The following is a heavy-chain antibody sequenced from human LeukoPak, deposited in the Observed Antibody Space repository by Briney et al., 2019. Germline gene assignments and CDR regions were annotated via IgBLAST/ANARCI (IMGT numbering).Heavy chain of an antibody. CDR1: GFTVSSNY. V-gene: IGHV3-15*01. Sequence: PGGSLRLSCAASGFTVSSNYMSWVRQAPGKGLEWVGRIKSKTDGGTTDYAAPVKGRFTISRDDSKNTLYLQMNSLKTEDTAVYYCTTAWYSSSWYYFDYWGQGTLVTVSS. CDR3: TTAWYSSSWYYFDY. D-gene: IGHD6-13*01. CDR2: IKSKTDGGTT. J-gene: IGHJ4*02.